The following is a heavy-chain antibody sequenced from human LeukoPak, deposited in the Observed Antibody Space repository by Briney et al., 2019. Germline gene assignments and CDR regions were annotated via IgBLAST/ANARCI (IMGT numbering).Heavy chain of an antibody. V-gene: IGHV3-48*01. D-gene: IGHD6-19*01. CDR3: ASLTVASRGSGDY. J-gene: IGHJ4*02. CDR2: ITSSSSST. CDR1: GFTFNSYS. Sequence: PGGSLRLSCAASGFTFNSYSMTWVRQAPGKGLEWVSYITSSSSSTYYADSVKGRFTISRDNAKNSLYLQMNSLRAEDTAVYYCASLTVASRGSGDYWGQGTLVTVSS.